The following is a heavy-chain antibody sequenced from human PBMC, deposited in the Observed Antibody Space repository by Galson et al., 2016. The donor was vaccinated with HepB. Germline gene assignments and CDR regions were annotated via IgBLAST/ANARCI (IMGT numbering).Heavy chain of an antibody. D-gene: IGHD6-6*01. J-gene: IGHJ4*02. CDR1: GGSISSSNW. CDR3: ARDMTASSGGSPFDY. Sequence: SETLSLTCAVSGGSISSSNWWSWVRQPPGKRLEWIGEIYHSGTTNYNPSLRSRATISVDKSKNQFSLRLNSVTAADTAVYYCARDMTASSGGSPFDYWGQGTLVTVSS. V-gene: IGHV4-4*02. CDR2: IYHSGTT.